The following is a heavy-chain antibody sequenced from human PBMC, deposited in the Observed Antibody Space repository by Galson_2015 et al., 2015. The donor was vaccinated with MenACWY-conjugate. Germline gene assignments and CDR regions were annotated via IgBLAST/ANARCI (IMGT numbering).Heavy chain of an antibody. V-gene: IGHV1-69*04. CDR1: GDTFTTYH. CDR2: FIPVLGIA. D-gene: IGHD3-10*02. Sequence: SVKVSCKASGDTFTTYHLNWVRQAPGQGLQWMGRFIPVLGIANYAQTFQGRVTITADRSTSTVYMEVADLRFDDTAVYYCARGGMFGDYSFDRWGQGTKVTVSS. J-gene: IGHJ3*02. CDR3: ARGGMFGDYSFDR.